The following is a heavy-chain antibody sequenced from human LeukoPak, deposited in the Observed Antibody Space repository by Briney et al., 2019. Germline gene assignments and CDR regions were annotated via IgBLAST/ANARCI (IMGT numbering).Heavy chain of an antibody. CDR1: GFTFSTYW. J-gene: IGHJ4*02. CDR2: IKQDGSEK. CDR3: ARRGTSSSWAHFDY. D-gene: IGHD6-13*01. V-gene: IGHV3-7*05. Sequence: SGGSLRLSCAASGFTFSTYWMTWVRQAPGKGLEWVANIKQDGSEKYYVDSVKGRFTISRDNAKNSLHLQMNSLGAEDTAVYYCARRGTSSSWAHFDYWGQGTLVTVSS.